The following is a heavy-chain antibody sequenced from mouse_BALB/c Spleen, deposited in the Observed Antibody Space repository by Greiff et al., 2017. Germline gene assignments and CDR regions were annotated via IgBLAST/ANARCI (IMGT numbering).Heavy chain of an antibody. CDR3: ARQGDYYGSSPLDY. CDR1: GFTFSSYT. D-gene: IGHD1-1*01. J-gene: IGHJ2*01. Sequence: EVQLVESGGGLVKPGGSLKLSCAASGFTFSSYTMSWVRQTPEKRLEWVAYISNGGGSTYYPDTVKGRFTISRDNAKNTLYLQMSSLKSEDTAMYYCARQGDYYGSSPLDYWGQGTTRTVSS. CDR2: ISNGGGST. V-gene: IGHV5-12-2*01.